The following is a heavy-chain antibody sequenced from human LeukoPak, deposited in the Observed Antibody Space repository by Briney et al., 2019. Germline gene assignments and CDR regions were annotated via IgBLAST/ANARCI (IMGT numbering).Heavy chain of an antibody. CDR1: GGSISSSSYY. D-gene: IGHD3-3*01. V-gene: IGHV4-39*07. CDR3: AWGSGYYDLSRYYYMDV. J-gene: IGHJ6*03. Sequence: SETLSLTCTVSGGSISSSSYYWGWIRQPPGKGLEWIGSIYYSGSTYYNPSLKSRVTISVDTSKNQFSLKLSSVTAADTAVYYCAWGSGYYDLSRYYYMDVWGKGTTVTVSS. CDR2: IYYSGST.